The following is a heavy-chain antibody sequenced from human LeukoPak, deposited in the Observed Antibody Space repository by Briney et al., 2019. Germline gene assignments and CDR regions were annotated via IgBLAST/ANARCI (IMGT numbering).Heavy chain of an antibody. V-gene: IGHV1-18*01. D-gene: IGHD3-22*01. Sequence: ASVKVSCKASGYTFTSYGISWVGQAPGQGREWMGWISAYNGNRNYAQKLQGRGTMTTDTSKRTAYMEVRRLRYDGTGVYYCATYGYYDSSGYYPLSYYYYYYYMDVWGKGTTVTVSS. CDR2: ISAYNGNR. CDR3: ATYGYYDSSGYYPLSYYYYYYYMDV. J-gene: IGHJ6*03. CDR1: GYTFTSYG.